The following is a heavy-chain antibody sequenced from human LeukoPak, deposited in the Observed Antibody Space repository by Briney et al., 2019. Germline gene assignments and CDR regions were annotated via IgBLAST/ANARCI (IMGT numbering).Heavy chain of an antibody. J-gene: IGHJ4*02. CDR2: ISASGGST. Sequence: GGSLRLSCAASGFTFSSSAMSWVRQVPGKGLEWVSGISASGGSTYYADSVRGRFTISRDNSKNTLDLQMNSLRAEDTAIYYCAKDPRDYNFRTGYYFDYWGQGTLVTVSS. D-gene: IGHD5-24*01. CDR1: GFTFSSSA. V-gene: IGHV3-23*01. CDR3: AKDPRDYNFRTGYYFDY.